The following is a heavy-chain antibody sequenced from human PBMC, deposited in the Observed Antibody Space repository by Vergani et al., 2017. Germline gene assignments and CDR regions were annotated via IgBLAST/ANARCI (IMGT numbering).Heavy chain of an antibody. CDR2: ISSSSYYI. V-gene: IGHV3-21*04. D-gene: IGHD5-18*01. J-gene: IGHJ4*02. CDR3: AKIPTWIQYYYFDY. CDR1: GFTFSSYS. Sequence: EVQLVESGGGLVKPGGSLRLSCAASGFTFSSYSMNWVRQAPGKGLEWVSSISSSSYYIYYADSVKGRFTISRDNAKNSLYLQMNSLRAEDTAVYYCAKIPTWIQYYYFDYWGQGTLVTVSS.